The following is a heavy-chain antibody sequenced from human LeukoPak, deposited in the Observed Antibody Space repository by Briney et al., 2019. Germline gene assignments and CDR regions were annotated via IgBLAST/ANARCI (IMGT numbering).Heavy chain of an antibody. CDR2: INPSGGCT. D-gene: IGHD3-22*01. Sequence: GASVKVSCKASGYTFTSYYMHWVRQAPGQGLEWMGIINPSGGCTSYAQKFQGRVTMTRDTSTSTVYMELSSLRSEDTAVYYCARREGSDYDSSGYLDYWGQGTLVTVSS. CDR3: ARREGSDYDSSGYLDY. CDR1: GYTFTSYY. V-gene: IGHV1-46*01. J-gene: IGHJ4*02.